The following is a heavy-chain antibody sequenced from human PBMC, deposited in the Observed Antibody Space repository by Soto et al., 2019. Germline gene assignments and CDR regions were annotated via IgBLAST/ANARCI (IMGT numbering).Heavy chain of an antibody. CDR3: AKDKYSSSWEDNAPPYADY. V-gene: IGHV3-30*18. J-gene: IGHJ4*02. CDR1: GFTFSSYG. D-gene: IGHD6-13*01. Sequence: QVQLVESGGGVVQPGRSLRLSCAASGFTFSSYGMHWVRQAPGKGLEWVAVISYDGSNKYYADSVKGRFTISRDNSKNTLYLQMNSLRAEDTAVYYCAKDKYSSSWEDNAPPYADYWGQGTLVTVSS. CDR2: ISYDGSNK.